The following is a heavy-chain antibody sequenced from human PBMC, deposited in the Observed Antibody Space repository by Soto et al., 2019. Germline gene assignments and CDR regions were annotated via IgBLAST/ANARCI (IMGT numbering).Heavy chain of an antibody. CDR1: GGSISSNY. V-gene: IGHV4-59*01. J-gene: IGHJ4*02. CDR3: ARYRREAVAGYTLDN. Sequence: SETLSLTCTVSGGSISSNYWTWIRQPPGKGLEWIGYVYNSGSTNYNPSLKSRVTISEDTSKSQFSLKVNSMTAADTAVYYCARYRREAVAGYTLDNWGQGILVTSPQ. D-gene: IGHD6-13*01. CDR2: VYNSGST.